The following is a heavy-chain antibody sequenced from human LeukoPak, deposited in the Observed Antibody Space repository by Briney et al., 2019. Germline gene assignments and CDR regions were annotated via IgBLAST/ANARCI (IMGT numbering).Heavy chain of an antibody. V-gene: IGHV4-4*09. D-gene: IGHD3-3*01. Sequence: SETLSLTCTVSGGSISSYYWSWIRQPPGKGLEGIGYIYTSGSTNYNPSLKSRVTISVETSKKQFSLKLRSVTAADTAVYYFAIQGHYDFCSCTHFDYWGQGTLVTVSS. CDR3: AIQGHYDFCSCTHFDY. CDR1: GGSISSYY. J-gene: IGHJ4*02. CDR2: IYTSGST.